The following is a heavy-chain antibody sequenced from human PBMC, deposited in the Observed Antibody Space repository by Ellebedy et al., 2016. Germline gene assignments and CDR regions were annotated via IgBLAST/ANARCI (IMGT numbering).Heavy chain of an antibody. D-gene: IGHD4-17*01. J-gene: IGHJ6*02. Sequence: GESLKISCAASGFTFSSYGMHWVRQAPGKGLEWVAVISYDGSNKYDADSVKGRFTISRDNSKNTLYLQMNSLRAEDTAVYYCAKDLYGDYNHYYGMDVWGQGTTVTVSS. CDR3: AKDLYGDYNHYYGMDV. V-gene: IGHV3-30*18. CDR1: GFTFSSYG. CDR2: ISYDGSNK.